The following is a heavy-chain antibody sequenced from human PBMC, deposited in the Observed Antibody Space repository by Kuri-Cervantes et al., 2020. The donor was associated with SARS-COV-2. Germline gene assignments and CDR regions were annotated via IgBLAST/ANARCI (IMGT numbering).Heavy chain of an antibody. Sequence: IGWVRQMTGQGLEWMGIIYPGDSDTRYSPSFQGQVTISADKSISTAYLQWSSLKASDTAMYYCARQPFYGGNPNDAFDIWGQGTMVTVSS. V-gene: IGHV5-51*01. CDR3: ARQPFYGGNPNDAFDI. J-gene: IGHJ3*02. CDR2: IYPGDSDT. D-gene: IGHD4-23*01.